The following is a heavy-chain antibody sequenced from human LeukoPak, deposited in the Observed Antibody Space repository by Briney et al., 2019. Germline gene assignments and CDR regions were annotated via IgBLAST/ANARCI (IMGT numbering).Heavy chain of an antibody. J-gene: IGHJ6*04. D-gene: IGHD3-16*01. CDR1: GFTFSSSW. CDR2: ITRDGSST. V-gene: IGHV3-74*01. Sequence: PGGSLRLSCAASGFTFSSSWMHWVRQAPGKGLVWVSRITRDGSSTTYADSVKGRFTTSRDNAKNTLYLQMDSLRDDDMAVYYCARDPGYESWSPFWGGMDVWGNGTTAIVSS. CDR3: ARDPGYESWSPFWGGMDV.